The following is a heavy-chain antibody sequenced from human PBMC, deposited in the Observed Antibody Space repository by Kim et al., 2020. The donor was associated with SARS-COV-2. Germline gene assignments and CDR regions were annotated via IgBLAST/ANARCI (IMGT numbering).Heavy chain of an antibody. D-gene: IGHD3-10*01. J-gene: IGHJ4*02. V-gene: IGHV4-59*13. CDR1: GDSINPYY. CDR2: VHYKGST. CDR3: ARGERRGTLGNYRTGKFDY. Sequence: SETLSLTCTVSGDSINPYYWSWIRQPPGKGLEWIGYVHYKGSTNYIPSLESRVTISMDTSKNEFSLKLNSVTAADTAIYYCARGERRGTLGNYRTGKFDYWGQGSLVTVSS.